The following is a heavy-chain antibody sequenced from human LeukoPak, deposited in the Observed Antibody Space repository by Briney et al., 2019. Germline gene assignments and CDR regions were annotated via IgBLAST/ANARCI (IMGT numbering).Heavy chain of an antibody. D-gene: IGHD3-22*01. V-gene: IGHV3-21*01. Sequence: KAGGSLRLSCAASGFTFSSYSMNWVRQAPGKGLEWVSSISSSSSYIYYADSVKGRFTISRDNAKNSLYLQMNSLRAEDTAVYYCARVLSLPYYYDSSGYTDAFDIWGQGTMVTVSS. CDR2: ISSSSSYI. J-gene: IGHJ3*02. CDR1: GFTFSSYS. CDR3: ARVLSLPYYYDSSGYTDAFDI.